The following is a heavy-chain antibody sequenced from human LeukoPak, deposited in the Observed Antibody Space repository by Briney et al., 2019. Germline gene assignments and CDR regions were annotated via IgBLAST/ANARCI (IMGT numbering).Heavy chain of an antibody. Sequence: SETLSLTCTVSGGSISNYYWSWIRQPPGKGLEWIGYIFYSGNTNYNPSLKSRVAISVDTSKDQFSLRLSSVTAADTAVYYCARAAAAGTFRYYYYYMDVWGKGTTVTVSS. CDR3: ARAAAAGTFRYYYYYMDV. J-gene: IGHJ6*03. D-gene: IGHD6-13*01. CDR1: GGSISNYY. V-gene: IGHV4-59*12. CDR2: IFYSGNT.